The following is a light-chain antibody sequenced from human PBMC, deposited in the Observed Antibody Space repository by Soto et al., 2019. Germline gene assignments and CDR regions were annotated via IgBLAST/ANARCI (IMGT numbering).Light chain of an antibody. Sequence: EIVMTQSPATLSVSPGERATLSCRASQSVSSNLACYQQKPGQAPRLLIYGASTRATGIPARFSGSGSGTEFTLTISSLQSEDFAVYYCQHYNNWPPITFGQGTRLEIK. J-gene: IGKJ5*01. CDR3: QHYNNWPPIT. CDR2: GAS. V-gene: IGKV3-15*01. CDR1: QSVSSN.